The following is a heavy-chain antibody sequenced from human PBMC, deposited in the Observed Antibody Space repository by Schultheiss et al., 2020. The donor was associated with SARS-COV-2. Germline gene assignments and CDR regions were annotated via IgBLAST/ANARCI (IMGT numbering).Heavy chain of an antibody. CDR1: GFPFKNYG. V-gene: IGHV3-30*02. D-gene: IGHD1-26*01. CDR3: ARVQYSGSYNWFDP. CDR2: IRQDGTYK. Sequence: GGSLRLSCAASGFPFKNYGLHWVRQAPGKGLEWVAFIRQDGTYKYHADSVKGRFTISRDMSKNTLYLQINSLRAEDTAVYYCARVQYSGSYNWFDPWGQGTLVTVSS. J-gene: IGHJ5*02.